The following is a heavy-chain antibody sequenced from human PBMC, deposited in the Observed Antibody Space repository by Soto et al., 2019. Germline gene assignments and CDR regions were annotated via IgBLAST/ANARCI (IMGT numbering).Heavy chain of an antibody. CDR1: GGSISNYY. V-gene: IGHV4-59*12. D-gene: IGHD6-13*01. CDR2: IFYSGST. Sequence: SETLSLTCSVSGGSISNYYWSWIRQPPGKGLEWIGYIFYSGSTNYNPSLKSRVTISVDTSKNQFSLKLTSVTAADTAVYYCAREPAAADVYFDYWGQGTLVTVSS. CDR3: AREPAAADVYFDY. J-gene: IGHJ4*02.